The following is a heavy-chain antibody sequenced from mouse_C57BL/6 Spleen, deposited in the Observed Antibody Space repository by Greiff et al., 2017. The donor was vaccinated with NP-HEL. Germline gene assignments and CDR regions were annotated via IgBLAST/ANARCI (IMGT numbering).Heavy chain of an antibody. J-gene: IGHJ4*01. CDR3: ARESLRWYAMDY. CDR2: IYPGDGDT. V-gene: IGHV1-82*01. Sequence: QVQLQQSGPELVKPGASVKISCKASGYAFSSSWMNWVKQRPGKGLEWIGRIYPGDGDTNYNGKFTGKATLTADKSSSTAYMQLSSLTSEDSAVYFCARESLRWYAMDYWGQGTSVTVSS. D-gene: IGHD1-1*01. CDR1: GYAFSSSW.